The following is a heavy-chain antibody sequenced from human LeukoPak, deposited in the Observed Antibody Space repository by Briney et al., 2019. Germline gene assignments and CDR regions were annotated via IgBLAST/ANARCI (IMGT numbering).Heavy chain of an antibody. J-gene: IGHJ4*02. CDR2: IKHDGSEK. V-gene: IGHV3-7*01. CDR1: GFTFSTFW. D-gene: IGHD6-19*01. CDR3: ARDRGSGWYSDY. Sequence: GGSLRLSCAASGFTFSTFWMSWVRQAPGKGLQWVANIKHDGSEKYYVDSVKGRFTISRDNAKNSLYLQMNSLRAEYTAVYYCARDRGSGWYSDYWGQGTLVTVSS.